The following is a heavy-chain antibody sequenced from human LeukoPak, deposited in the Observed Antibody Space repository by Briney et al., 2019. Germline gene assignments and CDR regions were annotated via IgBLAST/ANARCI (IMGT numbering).Heavy chain of an antibody. CDR2: INPSGGTT. CDR1: GYTFTTYY. Sequence: ASVKLSCKTSGYTFTTYYIHWVRQAPGQGLEWLGIINPSGGTTTYAQKFQGRVTMTRDTSTSTAYMELNTLRSEDTAVYYCASGLGPQVVNWFDPWGQGTLVTVSS. D-gene: IGHD2-15*01. V-gene: IGHV1-46*01. CDR3: ASGLGPQVVNWFDP. J-gene: IGHJ5*02.